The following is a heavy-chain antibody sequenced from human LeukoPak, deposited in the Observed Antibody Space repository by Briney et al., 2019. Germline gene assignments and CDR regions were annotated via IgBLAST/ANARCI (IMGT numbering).Heavy chain of an antibody. CDR3: AKGYGSGWNYYYYYMDV. CDR2: IRYDGSNK. J-gene: IGHJ6*03. D-gene: IGHD6-19*01. CDR1: GFTFSSYS. Sequence: GGSLRLSCAASGFTFSSYSMSWVRQAPGKGLEWVAFIRYDGSNKYYAESVKGRFTISRDNSKNTVYLEMNSLRAEDTAVYYCAKGYGSGWNYYYYYMDVWGKGTTVTVSS. V-gene: IGHV3-30*02.